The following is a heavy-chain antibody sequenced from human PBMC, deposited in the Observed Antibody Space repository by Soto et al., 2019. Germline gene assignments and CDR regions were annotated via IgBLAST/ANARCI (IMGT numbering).Heavy chain of an antibody. J-gene: IGHJ4*02. CDR2: VIPLAGVP. CDR3: VRGVFADSAPATVH. Sequence: QVLLIQSGAEVKKSGSSVRVSCRDSGDSFTTDAFSWVRQAPGQGLEYVGGVIPLAGVPNYAQKLQGRVTTTADESTGTTYMELYSLKFDDTAVYYSVRGVFADSAPATVHWGQGTLITVSS. V-gene: IGHV1-69*01. D-gene: IGHD6-13*01. CDR1: GDSFTTDA.